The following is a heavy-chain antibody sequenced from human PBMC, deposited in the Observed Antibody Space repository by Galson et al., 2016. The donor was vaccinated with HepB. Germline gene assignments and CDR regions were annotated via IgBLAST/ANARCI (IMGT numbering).Heavy chain of an antibody. V-gene: IGHV4-38-2*02. CDR3: VRHKFNWNGSPGDAFDI. CDR1: GYSISGPYH. CDR2: MHHSGSA. J-gene: IGHJ3*02. Sequence: SETLSLTCTVSGYSISGPYHWGWIRQPPGKGLEWIGAMHHSGSAHHNPSLKSRVTISLDTSNQFSLRLSSVTAADTAVYYCVRHKFNWNGSPGDAFDIWGQGTMVTVSS. D-gene: IGHD1-1*01.